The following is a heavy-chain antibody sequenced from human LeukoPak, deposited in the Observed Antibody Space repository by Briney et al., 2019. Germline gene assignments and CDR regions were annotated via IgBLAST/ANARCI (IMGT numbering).Heavy chain of an antibody. CDR1: GYTFTGYY. D-gene: IGHD2-2*01. CDR3: ATDYHFPL. J-gene: IGHJ4*02. V-gene: IGHV1-2*02. CDR2: INPNSGDT. Sequence: ASVKVSCKASGYTFTGYYIHWVRQAPGQGLEWMGRINPNSGDTNYAQKFQGRVTMTRGTSISTAYIQLSRLRSDDTAVYFCATDYHFPLWGQGTLVSVSS.